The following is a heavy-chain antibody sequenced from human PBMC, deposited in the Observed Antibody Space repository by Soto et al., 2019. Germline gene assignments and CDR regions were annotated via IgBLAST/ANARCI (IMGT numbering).Heavy chain of an antibody. CDR1: GFTFSSYA. CDR3: ANLIVVVVSELDY. CDR2: ISGSGGRT. V-gene: IGHV3-23*01. D-gene: IGHD2-15*01. Sequence: GGSLRLSCAASGFTFSSYAMSWVRQAPGKGLEWVSAISGSGGRTYYADSVKGRFTISRDNSKNTLYLEMNSLRAEDTAVYYCANLIVVVVSELDYWGQGTLVTVSS. J-gene: IGHJ4*02.